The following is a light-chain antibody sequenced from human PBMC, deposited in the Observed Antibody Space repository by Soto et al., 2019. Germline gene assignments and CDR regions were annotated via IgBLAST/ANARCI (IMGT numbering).Light chain of an antibody. CDR2: DVS. Sequence: QSVLTQPASVSGSPGQSITISCTGTSSDVGGYNYVSWYQQHPGKAPKLMNYDVSNRPSGVSNRFSGSKSGNTASLTISGLQAEDEADYYCSSYTSSSTRVVFGGGTKLTVL. CDR3: SSYTSSSTRVV. V-gene: IGLV2-14*01. CDR1: SSDVGGYNY. J-gene: IGLJ2*01.